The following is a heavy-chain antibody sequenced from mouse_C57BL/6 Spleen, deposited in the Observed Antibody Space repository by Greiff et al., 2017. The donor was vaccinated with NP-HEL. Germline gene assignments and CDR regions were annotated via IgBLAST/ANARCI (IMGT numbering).Heavy chain of an antibody. CDR2: IDPSDSET. Sequence: QVQLKQPGAELVRPGSSVKLSCKASGYTFTSYWMHWVKQRPIQGLEWIGNIDPSDSETHYNQKFKDKATLTVDKSSSTAYMQLSSLTSEDSAVYYCARNDYDEGGYAMDYWGQGTSVTVSS. D-gene: IGHD2-4*01. J-gene: IGHJ4*01. CDR1: GYTFTSYW. V-gene: IGHV1-52*01. CDR3: ARNDYDEGGYAMDY.